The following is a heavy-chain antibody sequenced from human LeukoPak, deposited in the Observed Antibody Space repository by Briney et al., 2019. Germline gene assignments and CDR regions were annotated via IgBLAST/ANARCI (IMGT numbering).Heavy chain of an antibody. Sequence: GESLKISCKGSGYSFTSYWIGWVRQMPGKGLEWMGIIYPGDSDTRYSPSFQGQVTISADKSISTAYLQWSSLKASDTAMYYCARLSGEYAGNWNYLGYWGQGTLVTVSS. CDR3: ARLSGEYAGNWNYLGY. D-gene: IGHD1-7*01. J-gene: IGHJ4*02. CDR2: IYPGDSDT. V-gene: IGHV5-51*01. CDR1: GYSFTSYW.